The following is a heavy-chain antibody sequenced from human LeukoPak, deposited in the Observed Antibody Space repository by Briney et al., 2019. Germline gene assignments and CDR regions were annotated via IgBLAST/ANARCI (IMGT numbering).Heavy chain of an antibody. CDR2: IHFSGTI. D-gene: IGHD4-23*01. V-gene: IGHV4-31*03. CDR1: GASISGTEYY. Sequence: SETLSLTRTVSGASISGTEYYWTWTRHHPGEGLEWLGFIHFSGTIYYNPSLSSRLIISADTSKNQMSQKLSSVTAADTGVYYCAAGGDAATGVKYWGQGTQVTVSS. J-gene: IGHJ4*02. CDR3: AAGGDAATGVKY.